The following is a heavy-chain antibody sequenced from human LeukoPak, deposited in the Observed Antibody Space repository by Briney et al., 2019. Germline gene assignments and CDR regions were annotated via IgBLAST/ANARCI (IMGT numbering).Heavy chain of an antibody. V-gene: IGHV1-18*04. J-gene: IGHJ5*02. CDR2: INPNSGNT. Sequence: ASVKVSCKASGYTFTGYYMHWVRQAPGQGLEWMGWINPNSGNTNYAQKLQGRVTMTTDTSTSTAYMELRSLRSDDTAVYYCARAPRISSIAARHWFDPWGQGTLVTVSS. CDR3: ARAPRISSIAARHWFDP. CDR1: GYTFTGYY. D-gene: IGHD6-6*01.